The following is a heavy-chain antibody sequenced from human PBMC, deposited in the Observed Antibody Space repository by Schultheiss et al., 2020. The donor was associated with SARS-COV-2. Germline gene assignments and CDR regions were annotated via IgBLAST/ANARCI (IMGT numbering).Heavy chain of an antibody. D-gene: IGHD3-10*01. V-gene: IGHV4-34*01. CDR2: INHSGST. J-gene: IGHJ4*02. CDR1: GGSFSGYY. CDR3: AREGGEAYYYGSGSYPPDY. Sequence: QTLSLTCAVYGGSFSGYYWSWIRQPPGKGLEWIGEINHSGSTNYNPSLKSRVTISVDTSKNQFSLKLSSVTAADTAVYYCAREGGEAYYYGSGSYPPDYWGQGTLVTVSS.